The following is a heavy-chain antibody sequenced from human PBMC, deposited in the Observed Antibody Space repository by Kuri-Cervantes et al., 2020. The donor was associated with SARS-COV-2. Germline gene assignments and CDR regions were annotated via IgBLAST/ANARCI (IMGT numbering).Heavy chain of an antibody. V-gene: IGHV4-59*12. CDR1: GDSVSSNSAA. D-gene: IGHD3-10*01. Sequence: SQTLSLTCAISGDSVSSNSAAWNWIRQPPGKGLEWIGYIYYSGSTNYNPSLKSRVTISVDTSKNQFSLKLSSVTAADTAVYYCARTYGSGTPPSYWGQGTLVTVSS. CDR2: IYYSGST. CDR3: ARTYGSGTPPSY. J-gene: IGHJ4*02.